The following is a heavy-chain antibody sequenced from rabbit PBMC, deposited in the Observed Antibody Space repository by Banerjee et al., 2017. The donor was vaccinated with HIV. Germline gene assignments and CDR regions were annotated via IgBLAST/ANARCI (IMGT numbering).Heavy chain of an antibody. CDR2: IYAGSSGSA. CDR1: GFSFSSSYW. V-gene: IGHV1S45*01. D-gene: IGHD1-1*01. CDR3: ARAWGGGYWASNL. Sequence: QEQLEESGGHLVKPGASLTLTCTASGFSFSSSYWICWVHQAPGKGLEWIACIYAGSSGSAYYASWVNGRFTISKTSSTTVTLQMTSLTAADTATYFCARAWGGGYWASNLWGPGTLVTVS. J-gene: IGHJ4*01.